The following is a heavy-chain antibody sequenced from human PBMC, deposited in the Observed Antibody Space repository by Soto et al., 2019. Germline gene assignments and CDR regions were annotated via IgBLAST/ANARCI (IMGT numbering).Heavy chain of an antibody. CDR3: ARVFYSVAGTGGLDY. CDR2: ISSSSSTI. D-gene: IGHD6-19*01. CDR1: GFTFSSYS. V-gene: IGHV3-48*02. Sequence: EVQLVESGGGLVQPGGSLRLSCAASGFTFSSYSMNWVRQAPGKGLEWVSYISSSSSTIYYADSVKGRFTNSRDNAKNSLYMQMNSLRDEDTAVYYCARVFYSVAGTGGLDYWGQGTLVTVSS. J-gene: IGHJ4*02.